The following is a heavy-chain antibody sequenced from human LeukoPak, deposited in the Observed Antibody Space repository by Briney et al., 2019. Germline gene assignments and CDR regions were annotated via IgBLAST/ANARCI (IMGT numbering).Heavy chain of an antibody. CDR3: AKVFYDSSGYYLDY. V-gene: IGHV3-9*01. Sequence: GGSLRLSCAASGFAFDDYAMHWVRQAPGKGLEWVSGISWNSGSIGYADSVKGRFTISRDNAKNSLYLQMNSLRAEDTALYYCAKVFYDSSGYYLDYWGQGTLVTVSS. CDR2: ISWNSGSI. J-gene: IGHJ4*02. D-gene: IGHD3-22*01. CDR1: GFAFDDYA.